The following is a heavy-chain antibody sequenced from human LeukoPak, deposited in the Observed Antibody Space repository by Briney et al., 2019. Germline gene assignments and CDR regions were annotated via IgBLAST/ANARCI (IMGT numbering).Heavy chain of an antibody. CDR3: ARAYDSSGYYAYYYGMDV. J-gene: IGHJ6*02. CDR2: IGTAGDT. V-gene: IGHV3-13*01. CDR1: GFTFSSYD. D-gene: IGHD3-22*01. Sequence: GSLRLSCAASGFTFSSYDMHWVRQATGKGLEWVSAIGTAGDTYYPGSVKGRFTISRENAKNSLYLQMNSLRAEDTAVYYCARAYDSSGYYAYYYGMDVWGQGTTVTVSS.